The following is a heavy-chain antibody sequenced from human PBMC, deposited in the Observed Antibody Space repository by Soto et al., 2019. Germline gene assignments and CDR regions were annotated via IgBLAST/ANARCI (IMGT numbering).Heavy chain of an antibody. CDR3: AKRSPSGTYSFDS. CDR2: IGTRTGDM. J-gene: IGHJ5*01. V-gene: IGHV3-23*01. Sequence: VGSLRLSCAASGFTFTSYAMTWVRQGPGKGLEWVSSIGTRTGDMLYAASVKGRFTISRDNPRNTVYLQMNSLRTEDTAIYYCAKRSPSGTYSFDSCGQVTLVTVST. CDR1: GFTFTSYA. D-gene: IGHD1-26*01.